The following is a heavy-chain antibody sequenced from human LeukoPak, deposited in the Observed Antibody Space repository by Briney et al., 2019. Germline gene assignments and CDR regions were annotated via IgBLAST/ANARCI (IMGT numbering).Heavy chain of an antibody. CDR2: FSRSGPDT. V-gene: IGHV3-23*01. CDR3: AKGSLGSWYYFDY. CDR1: RFTFGSSA. D-gene: IGHD6-13*01. J-gene: IGHJ4*02. Sequence: GGSLRLSCAASRFTFGSSAMSWVRQAPGKGPEWVSTFSRSGPDTHYADSVKGRFTIFRDNSKNTLYLQMNSLRAEDTAVYYCAKGSLGSWYYFDYWGQGTLVTVSS.